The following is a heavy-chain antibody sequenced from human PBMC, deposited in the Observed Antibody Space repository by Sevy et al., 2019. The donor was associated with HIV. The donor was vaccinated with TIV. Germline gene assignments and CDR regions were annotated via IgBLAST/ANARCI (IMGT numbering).Heavy chain of an antibody. CDR3: ARGAPNYYYAMDV. V-gene: IGHV4-59*01. CDR2: IFYSRST. Sequence: SETLSLTCTVSGDSISGYYWNWIRQPPGKGLEWIGYIFYSRSTNYSPSLKSRVTISKDTSKNQFALKLSSVTAADTALHYCARGAPNYYYAMDVWGQGTTVTVSS. J-gene: IGHJ6*02. CDR1: GDSISGYY.